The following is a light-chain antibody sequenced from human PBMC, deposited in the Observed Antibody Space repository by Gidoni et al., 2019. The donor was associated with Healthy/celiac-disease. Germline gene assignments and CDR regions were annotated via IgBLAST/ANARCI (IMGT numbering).Light chain of an antibody. CDR2: DAS. J-gene: IGKJ4*01. V-gene: IGKV3-11*01. Sequence: EIVLTQSPATLSLSPGERATLSCRASQSVSSYLAWYPQKPGQAPRLLIYDASNRATGIPARFSGSGSGTDVTLTISSLEPEVSAVYYCQQRSNRPPIFGGGTKVEIK. CDR1: QSVSSY. CDR3: QQRSNRPPI.